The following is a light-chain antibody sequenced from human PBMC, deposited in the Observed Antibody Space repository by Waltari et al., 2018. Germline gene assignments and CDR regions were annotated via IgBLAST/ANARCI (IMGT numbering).Light chain of an antibody. J-gene: IGLJ2*01. Sequence: QSVLTQPASVSGSPGQSITISCTETNSDVGGYNYVSWYQQYPGKAPRLMIYDVTKRPSGVSNRFSGSKSGNMASLTISGLQAEDEADYYCSSYTSSGTLRIFGGGTKVTAL. CDR2: DVT. V-gene: IGLV2-14*01. CDR1: NSDVGGYNY. CDR3: SSYTSSGTLRI.